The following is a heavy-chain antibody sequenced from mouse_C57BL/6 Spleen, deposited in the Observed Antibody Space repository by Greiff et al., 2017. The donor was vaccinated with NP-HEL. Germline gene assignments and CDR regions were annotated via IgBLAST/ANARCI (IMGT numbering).Heavy chain of an antibody. Sequence: VKLMESGPGLVQPSQSLSITCTVSGFSLTSYGVHWVRQPPGKGLEWLGVIWSGGSKDYNAAFISRLSISKDNSKSQVFFKMNSLQADDTAIYYCASYYYGSSRYAMDYWGQGTSVTVSS. CDR2: IWSGGSK. CDR1: GFSLTSYG. J-gene: IGHJ4*01. V-gene: IGHV2-4*01. CDR3: ASYYYGSSRYAMDY. D-gene: IGHD1-1*01.